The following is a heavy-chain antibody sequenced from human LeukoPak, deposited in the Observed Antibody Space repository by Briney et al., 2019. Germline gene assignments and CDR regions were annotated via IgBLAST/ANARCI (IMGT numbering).Heavy chain of an antibody. J-gene: IGHJ1*01. V-gene: IGHV3-21*04. Sequence: GGSLRLSCAASGFTFSSYSMNWVRQAPGKGLEWVSSISSSSSYIYYADSVKGRFTISRDNAKNSLYLQMNSLRAEDTAVYYCARDLGYYDSSGYLRGAEYFQHWGQGTLVTVSS. CDR1: GFTFSSYS. CDR3: ARDLGYYDSSGYLRGAEYFQH. CDR2: ISSSSSYI. D-gene: IGHD3-22*01.